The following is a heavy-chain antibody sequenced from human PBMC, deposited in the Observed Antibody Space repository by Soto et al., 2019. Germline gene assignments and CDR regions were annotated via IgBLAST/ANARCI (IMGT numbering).Heavy chain of an antibody. Sequence: QVQLVQSGAEVKKPGSSVKVSCKASGGTFSSYAISWVRQAPGQGLEWMGGIIPIFGTANYAQKFQGRVTITADKSTSTAYLELSSLRSEDTAVYYCARYSRFLDQMNYGMDFWGQGTTVTVSS. CDR1: GGTFSSYA. V-gene: IGHV1-69*06. CDR3: ARYSRFLDQMNYGMDF. J-gene: IGHJ6*02. D-gene: IGHD3-3*01. CDR2: IIPIFGTA.